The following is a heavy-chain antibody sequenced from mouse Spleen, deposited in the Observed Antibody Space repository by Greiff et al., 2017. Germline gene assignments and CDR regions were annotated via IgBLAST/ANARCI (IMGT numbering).Heavy chain of an antibody. CDR2: INPNNGGT. CDR1: GYTFTDYN. V-gene: IGHV1-18*01. CDR3: ARRDYDRFAY. Sequence: EVQLQQSGPELVKPGASVKIPCKASGYTFTDYNMDWVKQSPGKSLEWIGDINPNNGGTIYNQKFKGKATLTVDKSSSTAYMELRSLTSEDTAVYYCARRDYDRFAYWGQGTLVTVSA. J-gene: IGHJ3*01. D-gene: IGHD2-4*01.